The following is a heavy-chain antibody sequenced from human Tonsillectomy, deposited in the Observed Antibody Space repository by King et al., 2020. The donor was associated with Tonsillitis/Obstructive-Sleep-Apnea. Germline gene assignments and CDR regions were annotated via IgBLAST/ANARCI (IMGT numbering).Heavy chain of an antibody. Sequence: LQLQESGPGLVKPSETLSLTCTVSGGSISSSSYYWGWIRQPPGKGLEWIGSIYYSGSTYYNPSLKSRVTISVDTSKNQFSLKLSSVTAADTAVYYCARNDMGSSEYFDYWGQGTLVTVSS. J-gene: IGHJ4*02. CDR2: IYYSGST. V-gene: IGHV4-39*01. CDR3: ARNDMGSSEYFDY. D-gene: IGHD6-6*01. CDR1: GGSISSSSYY.